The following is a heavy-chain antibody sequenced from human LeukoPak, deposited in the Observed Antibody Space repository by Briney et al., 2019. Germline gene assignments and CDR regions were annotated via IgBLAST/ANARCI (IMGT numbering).Heavy chain of an antibody. D-gene: IGHD5-18*01. J-gene: IGHJ5*02. CDR3: ARDFRAAMVSDWFDP. CDR2: INTNTGNP. Sequence: GASVKVSCKASGYTFTSYAMNWVRQAPGQGLEWMGWINTNTGNPTYAQGFTGRFVFSLDTSVSTAYLQISSLKAEDTAVYYCARDFRAAMVSDWFDPWGQGTLVTVSS. CDR1: GYTFTSYA. V-gene: IGHV7-4-1*02.